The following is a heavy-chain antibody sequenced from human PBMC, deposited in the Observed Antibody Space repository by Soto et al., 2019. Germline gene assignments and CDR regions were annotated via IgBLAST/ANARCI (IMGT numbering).Heavy chain of an antibody. CDR3: AKSIAAAGSDYFYY. D-gene: IGHD6-13*01. Sequence: EVQLVESGGGLVQPGRSLRLSCAASGFTFDDYAMHWVRQAPGRGLEWVSGISWNSGTIGYADSVKGRFTISRDNAKNSLYLQMNSLRVEDTAVYYCAKSIAAAGSDYFYYWGQGTLVAVSS. CDR2: ISWNSGTI. CDR1: GFTFDDYA. J-gene: IGHJ4*02. V-gene: IGHV3-9*01.